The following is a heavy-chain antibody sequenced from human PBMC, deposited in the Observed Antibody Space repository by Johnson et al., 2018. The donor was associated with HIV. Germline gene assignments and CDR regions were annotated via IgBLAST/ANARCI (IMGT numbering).Heavy chain of an antibody. J-gene: IGHJ3*02. V-gene: IGHV3-23*04. CDR3: AKFGCSGGSCYSVMADAYDI. D-gene: IGHD2-15*01. CDR1: GITVSSNY. Sequence: VQLVESGGGLAQPGGSLRLSCAASGITVSSNYMSWVRQAPGKGLEWVSSIRGSGGTTYYADSVKGRFAISRDHSGNTLFLQMNSLRAEDTAGYYCAKFGCSGGSCYSVMADAYDIWGQGTMVTVSS. CDR2: IRGSGGTT.